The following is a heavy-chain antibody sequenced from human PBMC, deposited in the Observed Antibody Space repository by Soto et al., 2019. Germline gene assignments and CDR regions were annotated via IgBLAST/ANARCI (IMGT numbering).Heavy chain of an antibody. V-gene: IGHV1-2*02. CDR1: GYTFTGYY. D-gene: IGHD3-22*01. CDR2: INPNSGGT. Sequence: ASVKVSCKASGYTFTGYYMHWVRQAPGQGLEWMGWINPNSGGTNYAQKFQGRVTMTRDTSISTAYMELSRLRSDDTAVYYCARGLVYYYDSSGYSPPDYWGQGTLVTV. CDR3: ARGLVYYYDSSGYSPPDY. J-gene: IGHJ4*02.